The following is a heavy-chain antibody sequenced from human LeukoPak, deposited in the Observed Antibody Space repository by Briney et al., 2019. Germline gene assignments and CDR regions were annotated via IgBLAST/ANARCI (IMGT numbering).Heavy chain of an antibody. Sequence: GGSLRLSCAASGFTFSDYGMHWVRQAPGKGLEWVGIVSYDGTTTDYGDSVRGRFTISRDNSKRTLWLQMNSLTIEDTAVYYCAKGAKLESHFDYWGQGTLVTVSS. V-gene: IGHV3-30*18. CDR2: VSYDGTTT. J-gene: IGHJ4*02. CDR3: AKGAKLESHFDY. CDR1: GFTFSDYG. D-gene: IGHD1-1*01.